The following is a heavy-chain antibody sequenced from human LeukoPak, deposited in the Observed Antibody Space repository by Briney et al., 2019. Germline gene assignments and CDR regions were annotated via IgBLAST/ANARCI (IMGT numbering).Heavy chain of an antibody. CDR3: ARDRAPLAASGPNRCDP. Sequence: SVKVSCKASGGTFSSYFISWVRQAPGQGLEWMGRINPIFGTAYYAQKFQGRVTITADKSTSTAYMELSSLRFEDTAVYYCARDRAPLAASGPNRCDPWGQGTLVPV. CDR1: GGTFSSYF. J-gene: IGHJ5*02. V-gene: IGHV1-69*06. D-gene: IGHD6-13*01. CDR2: INPIFGTA.